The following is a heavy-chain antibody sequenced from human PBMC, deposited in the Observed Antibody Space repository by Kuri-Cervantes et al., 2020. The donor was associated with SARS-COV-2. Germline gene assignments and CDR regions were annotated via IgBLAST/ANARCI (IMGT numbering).Heavy chain of an antibody. CDR2: IYSSGSK. Sequence: SETLSLTCTVSGVTISGNHMNWIRQAPGKGLEWVGDIYSSGSKKYYPSLKSRVIMSVGTATNQMSLTLRSVTSADKAAYFCGQEARGGFNWFDPWGQGTMVTVSS. CDR3: GQEARGGFNWFDP. J-gene: IGHJ5*02. D-gene: IGHD6-6*01. CDR1: GVTISGNH. V-gene: IGHV4-59*01.